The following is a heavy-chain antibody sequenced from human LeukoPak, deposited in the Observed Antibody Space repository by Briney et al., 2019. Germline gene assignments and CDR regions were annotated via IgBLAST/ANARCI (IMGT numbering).Heavy chain of an antibody. V-gene: IGHV1-8*03. Sequence: ASVKVSCKASGYTFTGYYMHWVRQATGQGLEWMGWMNPNSGNTGYAQKFQGRVTITRNTSISTAYMELSSLRSEDTAVYYCARGYYDSSGYPEFDYWGQGTLVTVSS. J-gene: IGHJ4*02. CDR1: GYTFTGYY. CDR3: ARGYYDSSGYPEFDY. D-gene: IGHD3-22*01. CDR2: MNPNSGNT.